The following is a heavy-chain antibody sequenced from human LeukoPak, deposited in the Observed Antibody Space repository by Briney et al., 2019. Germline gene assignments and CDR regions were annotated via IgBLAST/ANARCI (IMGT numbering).Heavy chain of an antibody. V-gene: IGHV1-8*01. CDR3: ARGVHQNLVVVVAATALFDY. CDR2: MNPNSGNT. CDR1: GYTFTSYD. D-gene: IGHD2-15*01. J-gene: IGHJ4*02. Sequence: ASVEVSCKASGYTFTSYDINWVRQATGQGLEWMGWMNPNSGNTGYAQKFQGRVTMTRNTSISTAYMELSSLRSEDTAVYYCARGVHQNLVVVVAATALFDYWGQGTLVTVSS.